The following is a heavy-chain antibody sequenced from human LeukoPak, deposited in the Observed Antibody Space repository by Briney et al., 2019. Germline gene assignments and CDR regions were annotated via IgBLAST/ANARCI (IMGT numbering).Heavy chain of an antibody. V-gene: IGHV3-53*01. D-gene: IGHD2-2*01. J-gene: IGHJ3*02. CDR2: MYSGGST. Sequence: GGSLSLSCAASGFTVSSNYMSWVRQAPGKGLEWVSVMYSGGSTFYADSVKGRFTISRDNSKNTLYLQMNSLRAEDTAVYYCARGGSSLYAFDIWGQGTMVTVSS. CDR3: ARGGSSLYAFDI. CDR1: GFTVSSNY.